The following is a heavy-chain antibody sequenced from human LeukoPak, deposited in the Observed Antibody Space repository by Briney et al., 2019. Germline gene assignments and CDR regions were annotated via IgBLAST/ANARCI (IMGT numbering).Heavy chain of an antibody. CDR2: IYYSGST. Sequence: SETLSLTCTVSGGSISSYYWSWIRQPPGKGLEWIGYIYYSGSTNYNPSLKSRVTISVDTSKNQFSLKLSSVTAADTAVYYCARSGAYYDFWSGYQTTPAFGYWGQGTLVTVSS. V-gene: IGHV4-59*01. J-gene: IGHJ4*02. D-gene: IGHD3-3*01. CDR1: GGSISSYY. CDR3: ARSGAYYDFWSGYQTTPAFGY.